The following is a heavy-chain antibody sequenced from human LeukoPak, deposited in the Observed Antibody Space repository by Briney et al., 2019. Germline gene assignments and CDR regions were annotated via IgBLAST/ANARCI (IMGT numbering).Heavy chain of an antibody. Sequence: VASVKASCKASGYTFTSYGISWVRQAPRQGLEWMGWISAYNGNTNYAQKLQGRVTMTTDTSTSTAYMELRSLRSDDTAAYYCARDRYCSSTSCPGYYYGMDVWGQGTTVTVSS. CDR1: GYTFTSYG. V-gene: IGHV1-18*01. CDR2: ISAYNGNT. CDR3: ARDRYCSSTSCPGYYYGMDV. J-gene: IGHJ6*02. D-gene: IGHD2-2*01.